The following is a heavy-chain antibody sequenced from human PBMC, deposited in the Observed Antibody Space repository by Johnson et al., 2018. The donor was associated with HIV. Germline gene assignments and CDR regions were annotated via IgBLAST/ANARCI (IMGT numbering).Heavy chain of an antibody. CDR2: IGTAGDT. V-gene: IGHV3-13*01. CDR3: AKLSVAADTDAFDI. CDR1: GFTFSDYY. J-gene: IGHJ3*02. Sequence: VQLVESGGGVVQPGGSLRLSCAASGFTFSDYYMSWVRQATGKGLEWVSAIGTAGDTYYPGSVKGRFTVSRDNSENTLYLQMNSLRAEDTAVYYCAKLSVAADTDAFDIWGQGTMVTVSS. D-gene: IGHD6-19*01.